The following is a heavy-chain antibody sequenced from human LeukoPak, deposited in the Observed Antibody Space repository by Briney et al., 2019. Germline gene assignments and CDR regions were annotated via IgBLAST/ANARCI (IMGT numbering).Heavy chain of an antibody. Sequence: KTGGSLRLSCAASGFTFSTSTMNWVRRAPGKGLEWVSSISSSSSNIYYADSVRGRFTISRDNAKNSLYLQMNSLRAEDTALYYCARGKYNWNDDYYYYYMDVWGKGTTVTVSS. J-gene: IGHJ6*03. D-gene: IGHD1-1*01. CDR3: ARGKYNWNDDYYYYYMDV. V-gene: IGHV3-21*04. CDR2: ISSSSSNI. CDR1: GFTFSTST.